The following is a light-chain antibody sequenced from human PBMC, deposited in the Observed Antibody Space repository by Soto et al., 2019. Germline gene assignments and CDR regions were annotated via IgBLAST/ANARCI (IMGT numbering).Light chain of an antibody. CDR2: GAS. Sequence: DIQMTQSPSSLSASVGDRVTITCRASQSISSYLNWYQQKPGKAPKLLIYGASSLQSGVPSRFSGSGSGTDFTLTIGSLQPEDFATYYCQQSYSTLRTFGKGTKVDIK. CDR1: QSISSY. V-gene: IGKV1-39*01. J-gene: IGKJ1*01. CDR3: QQSYSTLRT.